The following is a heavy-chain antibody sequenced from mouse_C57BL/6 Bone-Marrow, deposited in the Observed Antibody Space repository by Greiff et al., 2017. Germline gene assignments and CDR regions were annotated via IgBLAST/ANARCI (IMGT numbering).Heavy chain of an antibody. CDR2: IDPSDSYT. CDR1: GYTFTSYW. Sequence: QVQLQQPGAELVKPGASVKLSCKASGYTFTSYWMQWVKQRPGQGLELIGEIDPSDSYTNYNQKFKGKATLTVDTSSSTAYMQLSSLTSEDSAVYYCARTGTLFAYWGQGTLVTVSA. V-gene: IGHV1-50*01. CDR3: ARTGTLFAY. J-gene: IGHJ3*01. D-gene: IGHD4-1*01.